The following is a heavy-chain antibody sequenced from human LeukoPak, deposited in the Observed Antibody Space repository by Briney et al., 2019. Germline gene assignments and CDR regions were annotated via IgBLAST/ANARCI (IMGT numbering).Heavy chain of an antibody. J-gene: IGHJ6*02. CDR3: ARAPAGDYYYGMDV. D-gene: IGHD3-10*01. Sequence: GASVKVSCKASGGTFSSYAISWVRQAPGQGLEWMGRIIPILGIANYAQKFQGRVTITADKSTSTAYMELSSLRSEDTAVYYCARAPAGDYYYGMDVWGQGTTVTVSS. V-gene: IGHV1-69*04. CDR2: IIPILGIA. CDR1: GGTFSSYA.